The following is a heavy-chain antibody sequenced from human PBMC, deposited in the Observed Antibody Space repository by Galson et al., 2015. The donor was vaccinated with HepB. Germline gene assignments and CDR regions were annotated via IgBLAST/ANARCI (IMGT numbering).Heavy chain of an antibody. Sequence: PALVKPTQTLSLTCTFSGFSLNASEVGVGWIRQPPGKALEWLALIYWDGDKRYNPSLKNRLTITKDTSTNQVGPTLTNMHPVDTATYFCAHRRTYSAYDYWGQGTLVTVSS. J-gene: IGHJ4*02. CDR2: IYWDGDK. V-gene: IGHV2-5*02. CDR3: AHRRTYSAYDY. CDR1: GFSLNASEVG. D-gene: IGHD5-12*01.